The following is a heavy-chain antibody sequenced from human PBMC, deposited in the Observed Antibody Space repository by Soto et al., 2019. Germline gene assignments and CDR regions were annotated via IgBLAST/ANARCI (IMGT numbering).Heavy chain of an antibody. V-gene: IGHV3-23*01. CDR1: GFNFKNYG. CDR2: ISGSGDST. D-gene: IGHD2-2*01. J-gene: IGHJ5*02. CDR3: AKSPAAATLNWFDP. Sequence: LRLSCAASGFNFKNYGVNWVRQAPGKGLEWVAGISGSGDSTYYGDSVKGRFTISRDNSLHTVYLQMDGLRADDTAIYYCAKSPAAATLNWFDPWGQGSLVTVS.